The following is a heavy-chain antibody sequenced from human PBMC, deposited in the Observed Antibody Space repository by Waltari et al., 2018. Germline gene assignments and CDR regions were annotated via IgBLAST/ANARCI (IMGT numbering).Heavy chain of an antibody. D-gene: IGHD3-10*01. CDR1: GGSFSGYY. CDR3: ARAGFLSFGKLSVATYMDV. V-gene: IGHV4-34*01. Sequence: QVQLQQWGAGLLKPSETLSLTCAVYGGSFSGYYWTWIRQPPGKGLEWIGQINHSGSTYYNSSLKNRVTISVDTSKNQFSLKVNSVTAADTAVYYCARAGFLSFGKLSVATYMDVWGKGTPVTVS. J-gene: IGHJ6*03. CDR2: INHSGST.